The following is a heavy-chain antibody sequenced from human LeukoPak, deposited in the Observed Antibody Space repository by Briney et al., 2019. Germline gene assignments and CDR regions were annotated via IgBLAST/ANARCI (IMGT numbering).Heavy chain of an antibody. CDR1: GFTFSSYA. J-gene: IGHJ3*02. D-gene: IGHD3-10*01. Sequence: GGSLRLSCAASGFTFSSYAMLWVRQAPGKGLEWVAVISYDGSNKYYADSVKGRFTISRDNSKNTLYLQMNSLRAEDTAVYYCAKKYVSMARAFDIWGQGTMVTVSS. V-gene: IGHV3-30-3*02. CDR2: ISYDGSNK. CDR3: AKKYVSMARAFDI.